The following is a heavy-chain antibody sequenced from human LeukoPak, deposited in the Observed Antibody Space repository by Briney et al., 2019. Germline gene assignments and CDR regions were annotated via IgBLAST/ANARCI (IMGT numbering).Heavy chain of an antibody. D-gene: IGHD2-21*02. CDR3: ARGPDCGGDCYSGGYDFDY. Sequence: ASVKVSCKASGGTFSSYAISWVRQAPGQGLEWMGGIIPIFGTANYAQKFQGRVTITADEPTSTAYMELSSLRFEDTAVYYCARGPDCGGDCYSGGYDFDYWGQGTLVTVSS. CDR1: GGTFSSYA. J-gene: IGHJ4*02. CDR2: IIPIFGTA. V-gene: IGHV1-69*01.